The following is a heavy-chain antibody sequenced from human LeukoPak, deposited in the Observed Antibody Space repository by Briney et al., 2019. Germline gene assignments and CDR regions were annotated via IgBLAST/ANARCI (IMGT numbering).Heavy chain of an antibody. CDR3: SSGNSHAFDI. CDR2: INSDGSST. CDR1: GFTLSSYW. D-gene: IGHD4-23*01. V-gene: IGHV3-74*01. Sequence: PGGSLRLSCAASGFTLSSYWMLWVRQAPGKGLVWVSRINSDGSSTSYAASVKGRFTISRDNAKNTLYLQMNNLRAEDTAVYYCSSGNSHAFDIWGQGTMVTVSS. J-gene: IGHJ3*02.